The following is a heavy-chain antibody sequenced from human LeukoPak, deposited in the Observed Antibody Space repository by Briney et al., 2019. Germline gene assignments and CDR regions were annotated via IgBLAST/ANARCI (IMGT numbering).Heavy chain of an antibody. J-gene: IGHJ4*02. CDR2: ISGSGGST. CDR1: GFTFSSYT. V-gene: IGHV3-23*01. D-gene: IGHD5-18*01. Sequence: GGSLRLSCAASGFTFSSYTMSWVRQAPGKGLEWVSAISGSGGSTYYADSVKGRFTISRDNSKNTLYLQMNSLRAEDTAVYYCAKTRGYSYGYREDYFDYWGQGTLVTVSS. CDR3: AKTRGYSYGYREDYFDY.